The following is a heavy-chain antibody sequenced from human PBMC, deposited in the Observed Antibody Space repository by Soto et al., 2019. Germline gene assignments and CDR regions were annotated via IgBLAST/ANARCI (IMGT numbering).Heavy chain of an antibody. D-gene: IGHD3-10*01. CDR3: ARDSVLLWFGEYPHYWGYMDV. J-gene: IGHJ6*03. Sequence: QVQLVQSGAEVKKSGASVKVSCKASGYTFTSYYMHWVRQAPGQGLEWMGVINPSGGSRSYAQKFQGRVTMTRDTSTSTVYMELSSLRSEDTAVYYCARDSVLLWFGEYPHYWGYMDVWGKGTTVTVSS. CDR1: GYTFTSYY. V-gene: IGHV1-46*01. CDR2: INPSGGSR.